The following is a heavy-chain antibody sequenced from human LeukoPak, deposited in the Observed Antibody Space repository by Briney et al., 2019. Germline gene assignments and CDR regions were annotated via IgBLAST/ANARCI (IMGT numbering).Heavy chain of an antibody. CDR2: IRFDESKK. CDR3: ARRYFDY. J-gene: IGHJ4*02. V-gene: IGHV3-33*07. CDR1: GFSFNYYA. Sequence: GGSLRLSCTTSGFSFNYYAMYWVRQAPGKGLEWVAVIRFDESKKFYADSVKGRFIISRDNSERTVYLQMNSLRVEDTAVYYCARRYFDYWGQGTLVTVSS.